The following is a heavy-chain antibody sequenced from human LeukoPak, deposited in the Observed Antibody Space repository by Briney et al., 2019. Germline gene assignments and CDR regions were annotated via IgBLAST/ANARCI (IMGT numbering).Heavy chain of an antibody. J-gene: IGHJ4*02. CDR2: IKQDGSEN. Sequence: GGSLRLSCAASGFTISTYYMTWVRQAPGKGLEWVAGIKQDGSENYYVDSVKGRFTISRDNSKNSLYLQMNSLRAEDTAVYFCARERYCTTATCYAGVPFDYWGQGPLVPVSS. CDR3: ARERYCTTATCYAGVPFDY. V-gene: IGHV3-7*01. D-gene: IGHD2-2*01. CDR1: GFTISTYY.